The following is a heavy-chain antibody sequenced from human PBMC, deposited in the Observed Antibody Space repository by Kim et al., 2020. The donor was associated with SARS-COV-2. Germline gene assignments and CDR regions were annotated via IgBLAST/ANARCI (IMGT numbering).Heavy chain of an antibody. CDR2: LYYTGNT. CDR3: ARDWSTRGWFDA. Sequence: SETLSLTCSVSGGSIEGSSKYYWGWIRQPPGKRLEWIGSLYYTGNTFYNPSLKSRLTMSLDTSKNQFSLILISATDADTATYYCARDWSTRGWFDAWGPGIPATVSA. CDR1: GGSIEGSSKYY. D-gene: IGHD3-10*01. V-gene: IGHV4-39*07. J-gene: IGHJ5*02.